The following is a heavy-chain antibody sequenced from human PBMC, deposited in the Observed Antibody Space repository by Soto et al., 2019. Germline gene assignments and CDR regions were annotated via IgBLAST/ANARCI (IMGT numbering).Heavy chain of an antibody. CDR2: MNPDGSEQ. J-gene: IGHJ5*02. CDR1: GFTFSDYW. V-gene: IGHV3-7*04. D-gene: IGHD2-21*01. CDR3: TRDLNHDCGP. Sequence: EVHLVESGGALVQPGGSLRLSCAASGFTFSDYWMTWVCQTPGKGLEGVANMNPDGSEQYYLDSVKGRFTISRDNAKNSLYLQMNNLRGEDTAVYYCTRDLNHDCGPWGQGTQVIVSS.